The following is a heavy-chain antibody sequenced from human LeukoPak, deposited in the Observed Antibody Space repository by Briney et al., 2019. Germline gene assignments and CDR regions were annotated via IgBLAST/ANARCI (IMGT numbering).Heavy chain of an antibody. CDR3: TTVRVYYYDSSPLTPEKYYFDH. CDR1: GFTFSDAW. CDR2: IKSKTDGGIT. D-gene: IGHD3-22*01. J-gene: IGHJ4*02. V-gene: IGHV3-15*01. Sequence: GGSLRLSCAVSGFTFSDAWMSWVRQAPGKGLEWVGRIKSKTDGGITDYATAVKGRFTISRDNSKNTLSLQMNSLKTEDTAMYYCTTVRVYYYDSSPLTPEKYYFDHWGQGTLVTVSS.